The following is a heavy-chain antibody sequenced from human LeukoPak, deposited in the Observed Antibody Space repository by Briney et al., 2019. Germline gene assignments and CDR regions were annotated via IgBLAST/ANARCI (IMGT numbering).Heavy chain of an antibody. CDR1: GFTFSSYW. Sequence: GGSLRLSCAASGFTFSSYWMSWVRQAPGKGLEWVSAISGSGDSTYYADSVKGRFTISRDNSKNTLYLQMNSLRAEDTAVYSCARERERFLNFWGQGTLVTVSS. V-gene: IGHV3-23*01. CDR2: ISGSGDST. D-gene: IGHD3-3*01. J-gene: IGHJ4*02. CDR3: ARERERFLNF.